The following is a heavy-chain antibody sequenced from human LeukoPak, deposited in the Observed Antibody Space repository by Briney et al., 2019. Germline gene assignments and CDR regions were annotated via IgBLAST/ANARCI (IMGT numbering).Heavy chain of an antibody. CDR3: ARHSSDYEFWSGYPYYFDY. D-gene: IGHD3-3*01. J-gene: IGHJ4*02. CDR2: IYYSGST. CDR1: GGSISSYY. Sequence: SETLSLTCTVSGGSISSYYWSWIRQPPGKGLEWIGYIYYSGSTNYNPSLKSRVTISVDTSKNQFSLKLSSVTAADTAVYYCARHSSDYEFWSGYPYYFDYSGQGTLVTVSS. V-gene: IGHV4-59*08.